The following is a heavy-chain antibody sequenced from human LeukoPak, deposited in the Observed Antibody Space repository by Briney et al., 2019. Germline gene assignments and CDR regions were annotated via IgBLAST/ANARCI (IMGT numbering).Heavy chain of an antibody. Sequence: GGSLRLSCAASGFAFSSYAMIWVRQAPGKGLEWVSGISGNDGSTFYADSVKGRFTISRDNSKNTLYLQMNSLRAEDTAVYYCARDMGYSGYEGFDYWGQGTLVTVSS. D-gene: IGHD5-12*01. J-gene: IGHJ4*02. V-gene: IGHV3-23*01. CDR1: GFAFSSYA. CDR2: ISGNDGST. CDR3: ARDMGYSGYEGFDY.